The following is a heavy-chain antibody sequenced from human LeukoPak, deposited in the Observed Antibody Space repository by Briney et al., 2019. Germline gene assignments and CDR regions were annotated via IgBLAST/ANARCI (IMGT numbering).Heavy chain of an antibody. V-gene: IGHV1-46*01. CDR1: GYTFTSYY. J-gene: IGHJ4*02. CDR2: INPSGGST. D-gene: IGHD3-10*01. CDR3: ARGGSAFPVRGPQAYYFDY. Sequence: GASVKVSCKASGYTFTSYYMHWVRQAPGQGLKWMGIINPSGGSTSYAQKFQGRVTMTRDTSTSTVYMELSSLRSEDTAVYYCARGGSAFPVRGPQAYYFDYWGQGTLVTVSS.